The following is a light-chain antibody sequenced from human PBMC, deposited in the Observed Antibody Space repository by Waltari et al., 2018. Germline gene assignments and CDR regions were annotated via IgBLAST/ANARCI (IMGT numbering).Light chain of an antibody. CDR2: HDD. J-gene: IGLJ2*01. CDR1: KLGDKY. Sequence: SYDLSQPPSVSVSPGQTASIPCSGDKLGDKYTYWYQQRPGQSPVLVISHDDRWPSGISERLSGSISGNTATLTISGTQAMDEADYYCQAWDSDTVVFGGGTKLTVL. V-gene: IGLV3-1*01. CDR3: QAWDSDTVV.